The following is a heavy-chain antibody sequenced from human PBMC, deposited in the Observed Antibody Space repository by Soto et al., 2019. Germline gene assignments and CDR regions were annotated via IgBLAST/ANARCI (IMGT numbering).Heavy chain of an antibody. CDR1: GGTFSSYA. V-gene: IGHV1-69*13. CDR3: ARGARLQTSTY. J-gene: IGHJ4*02. D-gene: IGHD4-4*01. Sequence: SAKVSCKASGGTFSSYAISWVRQAPGQGLEWMGGIIPIFGTANYAQKFQGRVTITADESASTAYMELSSLRSEDTAVYYCARGARLQTSTYWGQGTLVTVSS. CDR2: IIPIFGTA.